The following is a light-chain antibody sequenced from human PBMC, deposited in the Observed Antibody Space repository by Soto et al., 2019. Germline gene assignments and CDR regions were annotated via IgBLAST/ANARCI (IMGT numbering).Light chain of an antibody. V-gene: IGKV3-20*01. J-gene: IGKJ2*01. Sequence: EIGLTQAPGTMSLAPGERATVSCRASQSVSSSYLAWDKQNPGQAPRLLIYGASRRPTGNPDRFSGSGAGTDITLTISRLEPEDFALESCQQYGSSHRYIFGQGTKPAI. CDR3: QQYGSSHRYI. CDR2: GAS. CDR1: QSVSSSY.